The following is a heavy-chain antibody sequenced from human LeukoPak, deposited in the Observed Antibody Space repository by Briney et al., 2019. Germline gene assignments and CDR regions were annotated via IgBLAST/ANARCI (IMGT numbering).Heavy chain of an antibody. CDR2: IYTSGST. D-gene: IGHD2-2*01. Sequence: PSETLSLTCTVSGGSISSYYWSWIRQPAGKGLEWIGRIYTSGSTNYNPSLKSRVTMSVDTSKNQFSLKLSFVTAADTAVYYCASSSGQYCSSTSCYPEYFDYWGQGTLVTVSS. J-gene: IGHJ4*02. V-gene: IGHV4-4*07. CDR3: ASSSGQYCSSTSCYPEYFDY. CDR1: GGSISSYY.